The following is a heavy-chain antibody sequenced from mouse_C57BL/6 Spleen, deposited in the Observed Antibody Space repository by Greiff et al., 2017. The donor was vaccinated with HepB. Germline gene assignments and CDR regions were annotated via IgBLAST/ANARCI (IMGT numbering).Heavy chain of an antibody. J-gene: IGHJ4*01. Sequence: EVQRVESGGGLVKPGGSLKLSCAASGFTFSDYGMHWVRQAPEKGLEWVAYISSGSSTIYYADTVKGRFTISRDNAKNTLFLQMTSLRSEDTAMYYCARELNYYYAMDYWGQGASVTVSS. V-gene: IGHV5-17*01. CDR1: GFTFSDYG. CDR2: ISSGSSTI. CDR3: ARELNYYYAMDY. D-gene: IGHD1-3*01.